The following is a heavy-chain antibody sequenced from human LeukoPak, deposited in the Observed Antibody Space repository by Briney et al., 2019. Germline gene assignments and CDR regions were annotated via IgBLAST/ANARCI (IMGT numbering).Heavy chain of an antibody. D-gene: IGHD3-22*01. CDR1: GFTFSGSA. CDR2: IRSKVNSYAT. Sequence: PGGSLRLSCAASGFTFSGSAMHWVRQASGKRLEWVGRIRSKVNSYATAYAASVKGRFTISRDDSKNTAYLQMNSLKTEDTAVYYCTGGSENSYDSSGYYYEGAFGIWGQGTMVTVSS. CDR3: TGGSENSYDSSGYYYEGAFGI. J-gene: IGHJ3*02. V-gene: IGHV3-73*01.